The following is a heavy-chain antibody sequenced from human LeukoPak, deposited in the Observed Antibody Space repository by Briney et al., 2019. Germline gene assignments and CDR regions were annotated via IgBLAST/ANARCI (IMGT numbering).Heavy chain of an antibody. V-gene: IGHV1-18*04. Sequence: ASVKVSCKASGYTFASYYMHWVRQAPGQGLEWMGWISAYNGNTNYAQKLQGRVTMTTDTSTSTAYMELRSLRSDDTAVYYCARDMYYYGSGSYYNAKYNWFDPWGQGTLVTVSS. J-gene: IGHJ5*02. D-gene: IGHD3-10*01. CDR3: ARDMYYYGSGSYYNAKYNWFDP. CDR2: ISAYNGNT. CDR1: GYTFASYY.